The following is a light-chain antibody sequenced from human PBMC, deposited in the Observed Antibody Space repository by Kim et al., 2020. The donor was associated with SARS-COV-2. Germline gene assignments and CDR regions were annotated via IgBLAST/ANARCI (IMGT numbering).Light chain of an antibody. Sequence: GQRVTISCSGSNSNIGRNAGNWFQQLPGTAPQLLIYFNNQRPSGVPDRFSGSKSGTSASLAISGLQSEDEADYYCASWDGSLSAWVFGGGTQLTVL. CDR2: FNN. V-gene: IGLV1-44*01. CDR3: ASWDGSLSAWV. J-gene: IGLJ3*02. CDR1: NSNIGRNA.